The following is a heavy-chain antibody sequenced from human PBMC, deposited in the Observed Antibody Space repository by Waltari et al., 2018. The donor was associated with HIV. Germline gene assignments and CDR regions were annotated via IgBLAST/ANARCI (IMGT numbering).Heavy chain of an antibody. D-gene: IGHD1-26*01. J-gene: IGHJ2*01. CDR1: GGSISSSSYY. CDR2: FYYSGST. Sequence: QLQLQESGPGLVKPSETLSLPCTVPGGSISSSSYYWCWIRQPPGKGRELSGSFYYSGSTYYNPSLKSRVTISVDTSKNQFSLKLSSVTAADTAVYYCARLSGSYPYWYFDLWGRGTLVTVSS. V-gene: IGHV4-39*01. CDR3: ARLSGSYPYWYFDL.